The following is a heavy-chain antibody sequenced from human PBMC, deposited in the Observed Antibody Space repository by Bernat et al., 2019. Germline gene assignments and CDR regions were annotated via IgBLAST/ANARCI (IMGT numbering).Heavy chain of an antibody. J-gene: IGHJ4*02. Sequence: QVQLQESGPGLVKPSETLSLTCTVSGGSISSYYWSWIRQPPGKGLEWIGYIYYSGSTYYNPSLKSRVTISVDTSKNQFSLKLSSVTAADTAVYYCARRISSSFYYFDYWGQGTLVTVSS. CDR1: GGSISSYY. CDR3: ARRISSSFYYFDY. CDR2: IYYSGST. D-gene: IGHD6-13*01. V-gene: IGHV4-59*04.